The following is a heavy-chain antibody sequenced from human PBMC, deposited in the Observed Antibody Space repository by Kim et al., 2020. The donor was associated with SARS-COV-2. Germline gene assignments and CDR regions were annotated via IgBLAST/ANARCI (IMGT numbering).Heavy chain of an antibody. D-gene: IGHD3-16*01. V-gene: IGHV3-30*07. CDR3: ARDAGSYYYYSMDV. Sequence: YAASVKGRFTISRDNSRNTVHLQMNSLRGDDTAVYYCARDAGSYYYYSMDVWGPGTTVTVS. J-gene: IGHJ6*02.